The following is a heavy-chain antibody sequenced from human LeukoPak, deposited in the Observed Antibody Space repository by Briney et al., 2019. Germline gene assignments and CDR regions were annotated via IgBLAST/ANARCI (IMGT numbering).Heavy chain of an antibody. CDR2: MYYRGST. J-gene: IGHJ4*02. CDR3: ARHGRDGYNYGPVVYY. Sequence: SETLSLTCTVSGGSISSSSYYWGWIRQSPGKGLEWIGSMYYRGSTYYNPSLKSRVTLSVDTPKNQSSLKLSSVTAADTAVYYCARHGRDGYNYGPVVYYWGQGTLVTVSS. CDR1: GGSISSSSYY. V-gene: IGHV4-39*01. D-gene: IGHD5-24*01.